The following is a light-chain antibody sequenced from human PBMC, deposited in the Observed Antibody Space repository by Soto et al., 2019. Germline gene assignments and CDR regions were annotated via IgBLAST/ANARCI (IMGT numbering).Light chain of an antibody. Sequence: DIQMTPSPSSLSASVVYIFTITCRASQSISSYLHWYQQKPGKAPKLLIYAASNLQSGVPSRFSASGSGTDFTLTLNSLQPEDFATYYCQQGYSTPWKCGQGNTGDIK. CDR2: AAS. CDR1: QSISSY. V-gene: IGKV1-39*01. J-gene: IGKJ1*01. CDR3: QQGYSTPWK.